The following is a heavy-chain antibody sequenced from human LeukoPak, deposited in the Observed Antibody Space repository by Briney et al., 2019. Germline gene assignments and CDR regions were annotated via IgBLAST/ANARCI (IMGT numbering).Heavy chain of an antibody. D-gene: IGHD3-10*01. Sequence: ETPSLTCTVSGGSISSYYWSWIGQPPGKGPEWIGYIYYSGSTNYNPSLKRRVTISVDTSKNQFSLRLSSVTAADTAVYYCAGSGSGSYYSPWYFDLWGRGTLVPVSS. V-gene: IGHV4-59*01. CDR3: AGSGSGSYYSPWYFDL. CDR2: IYYSGST. CDR1: GGSISSYY. J-gene: IGHJ2*01.